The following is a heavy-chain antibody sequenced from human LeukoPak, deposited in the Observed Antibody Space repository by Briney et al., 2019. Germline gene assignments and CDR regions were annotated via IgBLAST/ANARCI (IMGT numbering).Heavy chain of an antibody. Sequence: GGSLRLSCAASGFTFSSYGMHWVRQAPGKGLEWVAFIRYDGSNKYYADSVKGRFTISRDNSKNTLYLQMNSLRAEDTAVYYCALLPDYDFWSGTYMDVWGKGTTVTVSS. CDR3: ALLPDYDFWSGTYMDV. J-gene: IGHJ6*03. V-gene: IGHV3-30*02. D-gene: IGHD3-3*01. CDR1: GFTFSSYG. CDR2: IRYDGSNK.